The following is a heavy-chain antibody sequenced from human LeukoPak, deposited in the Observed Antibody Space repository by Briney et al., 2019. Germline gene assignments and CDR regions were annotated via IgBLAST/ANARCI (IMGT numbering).Heavy chain of an antibody. Sequence: GGSLRLSCAASGFNFSNHAMSGAPQTPGKGLEWVSAISGGGDITYYADSVKGRFTISRDNSKDTPFLQMHSLRPGDTAVYYCVREDTPATANYWGQGTLVTISS. CDR2: ISGGGDIT. D-gene: IGHD2-21*02. CDR1: GFNFSNHA. V-gene: IGHV3-23*01. J-gene: IGHJ4*02. CDR3: VREDTPATANY.